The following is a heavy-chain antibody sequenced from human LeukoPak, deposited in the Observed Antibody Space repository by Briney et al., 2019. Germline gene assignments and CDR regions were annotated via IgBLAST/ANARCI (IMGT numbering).Heavy chain of an antibody. CDR3: ARGREQWPDYYYGMDV. Sequence: SETLSLTCTVSGGSISSYYWSWIRQPPGNGLEWIGYIYYSGSTNYNPSLKSRVTISVDTSKNQFSLKLSSVTAADTAVYYCARGREQWPDYYYGMDVWGQGTTVTVSS. CDR2: IYYSGST. CDR1: GGSISSYY. D-gene: IGHD6-19*01. V-gene: IGHV4-59*01. J-gene: IGHJ6*02.